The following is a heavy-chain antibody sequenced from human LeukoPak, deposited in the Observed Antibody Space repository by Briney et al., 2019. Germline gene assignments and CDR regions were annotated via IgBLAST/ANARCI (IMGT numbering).Heavy chain of an antibody. D-gene: IGHD3-16*02. CDR1: GFTFSDYY. CDR2: ISSSGSTI. V-gene: IGHV3-11*01. CDR3: ASGVIRRNEAFDI. Sequence: PGGSLRLSCAASGFTFSDYYMSWIRQAPGKGLEWVSYISSSGSTIYYADSVKGRLTISRDNAKNSLYLQMNSLRAEDTAVYYCASGVIRRNEAFDIWGQGTMVTVSS. J-gene: IGHJ3*02.